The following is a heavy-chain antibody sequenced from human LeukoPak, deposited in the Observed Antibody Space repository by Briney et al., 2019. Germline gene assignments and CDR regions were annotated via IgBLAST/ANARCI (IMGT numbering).Heavy chain of an antibody. CDR3: ARDKVLEGSYIDY. Sequence: GGSLRLSCAASGFIFSSYGMHWVRQAPGKGLEWVAVIWYDGSNKYYADSVKGRFTISRDNSKNTLYLQMNSLRAEDTAVYYCARDKVLEGSYIDYWGQGTLVTVSS. J-gene: IGHJ4*02. V-gene: IGHV3-33*01. CDR1: GFIFSSYG. CDR2: IWYDGSNK. D-gene: IGHD3-10*01.